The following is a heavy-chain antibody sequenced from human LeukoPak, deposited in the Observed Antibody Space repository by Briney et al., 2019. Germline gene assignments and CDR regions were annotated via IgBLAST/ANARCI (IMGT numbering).Heavy chain of an antibody. CDR3: ARGGDYSNYVGY. CDR1: GFTFSTYG. Sequence: GGSLRLSCAASGFTFSTYGMHWVRQAPGKGLEWVAFIRYDGSSQYYADSVKGRFTISRDNSKNTLYLQMNSLRAEDTAVYSCARGGDYSNYVGYWGQGTLVTVSS. J-gene: IGHJ4*02. D-gene: IGHD4-11*01. CDR2: IRYDGSSQ. V-gene: IGHV3-30*02.